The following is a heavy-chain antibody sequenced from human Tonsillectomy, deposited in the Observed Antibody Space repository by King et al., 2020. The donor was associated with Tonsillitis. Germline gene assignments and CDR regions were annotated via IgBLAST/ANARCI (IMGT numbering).Heavy chain of an antibody. V-gene: IGHV4-59*01. Sequence: QLQESGPGLVKPSETLSLTCTVSGGSISGYYWSWIRQPPGKGLEWIGYIYYSGSTNYNPSLKSRVTISVDSSKNQFSLKVSSVCAADTAVYYCARGPGGGPNYYSMDVWGQGTTVTVSS. J-gene: IGHJ6*02. CDR2: IYYSGST. D-gene: IGHD3-16*01. CDR3: ARGPGGGPNYYSMDV. CDR1: GGSISGYY.